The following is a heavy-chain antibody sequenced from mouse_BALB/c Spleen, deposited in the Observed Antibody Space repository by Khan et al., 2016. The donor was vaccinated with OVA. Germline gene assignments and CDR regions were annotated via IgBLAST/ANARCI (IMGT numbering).Heavy chain of an antibody. J-gene: IGHJ4*01. CDR2: IDPANGNT. V-gene: IGHV14-3*02. CDR1: GFNIKDTY. CDR3: ARTYDGTMDY. D-gene: IGHD2-14*01. Sequence: VQLQQSGAELVKPGASVKLSCTASGFNIKDTYMHWVKQRPEEGLEWIGKIDPANGNTKYDPTFQGKATITADTSSNPAYLQLSSLTSEDTAVYYWARTYDGTMDYWGQGTSVTVSS.